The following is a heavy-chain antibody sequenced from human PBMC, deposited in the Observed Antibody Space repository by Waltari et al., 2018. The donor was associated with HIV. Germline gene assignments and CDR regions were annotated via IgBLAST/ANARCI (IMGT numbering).Heavy chain of an antibody. D-gene: IGHD3-10*01. CDR1: GFTFRSYW. V-gene: IGHV3-74*01. CDR2: FCSVVSTT. CDR3: ARENSMTYYDALDI. Sequence: EVQLVESGGGLVQPGGSLRLSCAASGFTFRSYWMHWVRQAPGKGLLWLSCFCSVVSTTNYADSVKCRLSISRDNAKNTLYLQMNSLRAYDTSVYYFARENSMTYYDALDIWVQGTMVTVSS. J-gene: IGHJ3*02.